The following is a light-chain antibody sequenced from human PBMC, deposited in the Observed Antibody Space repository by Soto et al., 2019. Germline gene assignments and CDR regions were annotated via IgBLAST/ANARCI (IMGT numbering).Light chain of an antibody. CDR2: AAS. Sequence: DIQMTQSPSSLSASVGDRVTITCRASQGSSNYLAWYQQKQGKVPKLLIYAASTLQSGVPSRFSGSGSGTDFTLTISSLQPEDVATYSCQKYNSAPHTFGQGTKLEIK. J-gene: IGKJ2*01. CDR3: QKYNSAPHT. V-gene: IGKV1-27*01. CDR1: QGSSNY.